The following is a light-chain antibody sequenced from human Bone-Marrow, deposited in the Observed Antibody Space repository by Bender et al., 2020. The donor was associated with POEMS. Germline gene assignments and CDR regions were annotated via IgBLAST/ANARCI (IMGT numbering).Light chain of an antibody. CDR3: QVWDSSSDHVV. CDR1: NIGRKS. CDR2: EDS. J-gene: IGLJ2*01. V-gene: IGLV3-21*02. Sequence: YVLTQPPSVPVAPGQTARITCGGDNIGRKSVHWYQQKAGQAPVLVVYEDSVRPSEIPERFSGSNSGLRATLTISRVEAGDEADYYCQVWDSSSDHVVFGGGTKLTVL.